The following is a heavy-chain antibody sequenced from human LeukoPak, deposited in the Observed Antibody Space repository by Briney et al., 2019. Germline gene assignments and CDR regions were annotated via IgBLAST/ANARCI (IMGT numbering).Heavy chain of an antibody. D-gene: IGHD3-10*01. CDR1: GFTFSSYA. J-gene: IGHJ4*02. V-gene: IGHV3-23*01. Sequence: GGSLRLSCAASGFTFSSYAMSWVRQAPGKGLEWVSAISGSGGSTYYADSVKGRFTISRDNSKNTLYLQMNSLRAEDTAVYYCAKDREYYYGSGSYYSDYWGQGTLVTVSS. CDR2: ISGSGGST. CDR3: AKDREYYYGSGSYYSDY.